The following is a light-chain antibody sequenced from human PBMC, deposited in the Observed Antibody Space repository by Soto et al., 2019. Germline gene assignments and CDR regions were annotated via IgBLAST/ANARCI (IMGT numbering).Light chain of an antibody. CDR3: QVRKHLTLLT. CDR1: QSVEKY. CDR2: DTS. Sequence: EVVLTQSPATLSLSPGERAILSCRASQSVEKYLVWYQQKPGQAPRLLIYDTSNRATGIPARFSGSGSETAFTLTISSPVPEDPAVYCCQVRKHLTLLTFGAGTKVELK. J-gene: IGKJ4*01. V-gene: IGKV3-11*01.